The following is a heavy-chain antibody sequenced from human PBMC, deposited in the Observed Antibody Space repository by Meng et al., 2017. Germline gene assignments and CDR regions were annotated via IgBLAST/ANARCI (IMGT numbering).Heavy chain of an antibody. CDR2: INPNNGDT. J-gene: IGHJ5*02. CDR1: GYTFTDYY. D-gene: IGHD3-9*01. Sequence: ASVKVSCKASGYTFTDYYIHWVRQAPGQGLEWMGRINPNNGDTNYAQKFQGRVTMTRDTSISTAYMELSSLRSDDTAVYYCARASYYDIPNWFDPWGQGTLVTVSS. V-gene: IGHV1-2*06. CDR3: ARASYYDIPNWFDP.